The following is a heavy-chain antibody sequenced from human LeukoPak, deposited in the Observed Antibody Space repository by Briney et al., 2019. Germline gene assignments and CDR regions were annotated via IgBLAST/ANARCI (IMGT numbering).Heavy chain of an antibody. J-gene: IGHJ4*02. Sequence: PSETLSLTCAVSGGSITSSNWWTWVRQPPGKGLEWIGEIYYSGSTNYNPSLKSRVTISVDTSKNQFSLKLSSVTAADTAVYYCARGYYDYVWGSYRYPPYFDYWGQGTLVTVSS. CDR1: GGSITSSNW. D-gene: IGHD3-16*02. V-gene: IGHV4-4*02. CDR2: IYYSGST. CDR3: ARGYYDYVWGSYRYPPYFDY.